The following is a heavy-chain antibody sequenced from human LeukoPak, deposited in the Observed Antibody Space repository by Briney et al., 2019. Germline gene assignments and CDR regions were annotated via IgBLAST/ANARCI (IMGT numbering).Heavy chain of an antibody. Sequence: GGSLRLSCAASGFTFSSYSMNWVRQAPGKGLEWVSYISSSSSTIYYADSVKGRFTISRDNAKNSLYLQMNSLRAEDTAVYYCASYDSSGYYPFDYWGQGTLVTVSS. V-gene: IGHV3-48*01. J-gene: IGHJ4*02. CDR3: ASYDSSGYYPFDY. CDR2: ISSSSSTI. D-gene: IGHD3-22*01. CDR1: GFTFSSYS.